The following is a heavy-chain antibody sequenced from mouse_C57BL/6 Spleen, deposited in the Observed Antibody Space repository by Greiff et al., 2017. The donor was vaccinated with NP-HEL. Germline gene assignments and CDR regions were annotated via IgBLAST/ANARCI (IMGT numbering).Heavy chain of an antibody. Sequence: DVKLQESGPGLVKPSQSLSLTCSVTGYSITSGYYWNWIRQFPGNKLEWMGYISYDGSNNYNPSLKNRISITRDTSKNQFFLKLNSVTTEDTATYYCASDYGSSYDYWGQGTTLTVSS. CDR2: ISYDGSN. J-gene: IGHJ2*01. CDR3: ASDYGSSYDY. CDR1: GYSITSGYY. D-gene: IGHD1-1*01. V-gene: IGHV3-6*01.